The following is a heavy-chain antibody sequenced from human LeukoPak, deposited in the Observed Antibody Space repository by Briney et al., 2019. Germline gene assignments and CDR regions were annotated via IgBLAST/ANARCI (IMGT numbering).Heavy chain of an antibody. CDR2: ISSSSSYI. CDR3: ARDCRIAAAGIYYYYYMDV. CDR1: GFTFSSYS. D-gene: IGHD6-13*01. Sequence: GGSLRLSCAASGFTFSSYSMNWVRQAPGKGLEWVSSISSSSSYIYYADSVKGRFTISRDNAKNSLYLQMNSLRAEDTAVYYCARDCRIAAAGIYYYYYMDVWGKGTTVTVSS. J-gene: IGHJ6*03. V-gene: IGHV3-21*01.